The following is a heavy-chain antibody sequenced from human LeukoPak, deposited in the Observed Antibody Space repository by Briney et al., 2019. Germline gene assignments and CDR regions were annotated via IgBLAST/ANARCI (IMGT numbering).Heavy chain of an antibody. D-gene: IGHD5-12*01. Sequence: PGGSPKISCKGSAYSFPNYCTGWVRHMPGKGLEWLGILYTGDSDTTYSPPFQGQVTTSADKSFSSVYRQWSSLKASDTAMYYCASRLRERFDSWGQGTLVTVSS. J-gene: IGHJ4*02. CDR1: AYSFPNYC. CDR2: LYTGDSDT. V-gene: IGHV5-51*01. CDR3: ASRLRERFDS.